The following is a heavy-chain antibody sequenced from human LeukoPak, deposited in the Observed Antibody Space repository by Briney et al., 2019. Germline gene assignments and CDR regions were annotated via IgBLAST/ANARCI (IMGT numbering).Heavy chain of an antibody. J-gene: IGHJ4*02. CDR2: INAGTSNR. D-gene: IGHD6-19*01. CDR3: ARVSDDFGWNFDY. V-gene: IGHV1-3*01. Sequence: GSSVKVSCKASGGTFSSYAISWVRQAPGQRLEWMGWINAGTSNRKYSQKFQDRVTITRETSATTVYMELSSLTSEDTAVYYCARVSDDFGWNFDYWGQGTLVTVSS. CDR1: GGTFSSYA.